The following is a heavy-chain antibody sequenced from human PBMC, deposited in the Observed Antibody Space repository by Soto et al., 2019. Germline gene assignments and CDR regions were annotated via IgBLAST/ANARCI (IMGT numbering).Heavy chain of an antibody. V-gene: IGHV3-30*18. J-gene: IGHJ4*02. CDR3: VKNDRLSHRGYDWGFDY. CDR2: ISYDGSNK. D-gene: IGHD5-12*01. CDR1: GFTFSSYG. Sequence: GGSLRLSCAASGFTFSSYGMHWVRQAPGKGLEWVAVISYDGSNKYYSDSVKGRFTISRDNSKNTLYLQMNSLRSEDTSLYYCVKNDRLSHRGYDWGFDYWGQGTLVTVSS.